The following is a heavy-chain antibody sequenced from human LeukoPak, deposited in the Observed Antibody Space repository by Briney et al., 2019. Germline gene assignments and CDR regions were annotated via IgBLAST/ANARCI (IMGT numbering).Heavy chain of an antibody. D-gene: IGHD2-21*01. CDR1: GYSFTDYY. Sequence: ASVKVSCKPSGYSFTDYYVHWVRQAPGQGLEWMGWINPNSGGTSSAQKFQGRVTMTRDTSITTVYMEMSWLTSDDTAIYYCARADRLHGGPYLIGPWGQGTLVTVSS. J-gene: IGHJ5*02. CDR3: ARADRLHGGPYLIGP. V-gene: IGHV1-2*02. CDR2: INPNSGGT.